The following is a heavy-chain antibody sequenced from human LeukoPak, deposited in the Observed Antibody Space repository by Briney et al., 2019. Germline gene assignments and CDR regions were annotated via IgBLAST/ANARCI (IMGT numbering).Heavy chain of an antibody. Sequence: PGRSLRLSCAASGFTFSSYAMHWVRQAPGKGLEWVAVISYDGSNKYYADSVKGRFTISRDNSKNTLYLQMNSLRAEDTAVYYCARVNCSGGSCGGEFDYWGQGTLVTVSS. CDR2: ISYDGSNK. D-gene: IGHD2-15*01. V-gene: IGHV3-30*04. J-gene: IGHJ4*02. CDR1: GFTFSSYA. CDR3: ARVNCSGGSCGGEFDY.